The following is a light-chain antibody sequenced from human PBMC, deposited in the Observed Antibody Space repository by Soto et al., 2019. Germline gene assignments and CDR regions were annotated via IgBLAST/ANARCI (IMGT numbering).Light chain of an antibody. V-gene: IGLV2-14*01. CDR3: SSYTSSSTQV. CDR1: NSDVGGYNY. Sequence: QSALTQPASVSGSPGQSITISCTGTNSDVGGYNYVSWFQQHPGKAPKLMIYEVSNRPSGVSNRFSGSKSGNTASLTISGLQAEDEADYHCSSYTSSSTQVFGTGTKVTVL. CDR2: EVS. J-gene: IGLJ1*01.